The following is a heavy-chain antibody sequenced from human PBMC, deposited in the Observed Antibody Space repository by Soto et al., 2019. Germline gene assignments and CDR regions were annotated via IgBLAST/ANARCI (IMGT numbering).Heavy chain of an antibody. D-gene: IGHD2-8*01. CDR1: GGTFSSYA. CDR3: ARSRYSNGVCYGHSPAMDV. J-gene: IGHJ6*02. V-gene: IGHV1-69*13. Sequence: SSVKVSCKASGGTFSSYAISWVRQAPGQGLEWMGGIIPIFGTANYAQKFQGRVTITADESTSTAYMELSSLRSEDTAVYYCARSRYSNGVCYGHSPAMDVWGLGTTVTVSS. CDR2: IIPIFGTA.